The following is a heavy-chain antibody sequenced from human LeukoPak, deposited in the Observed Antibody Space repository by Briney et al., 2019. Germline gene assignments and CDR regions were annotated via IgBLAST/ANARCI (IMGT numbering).Heavy chain of an antibody. V-gene: IGHV4-59*12. J-gene: IGHJ5*02. CDR3: ARDLGIAVAVEA. Sequence: SETLSLTCTVSGGSISNKYWSWIRQPPGKGLEWIGYIYYSGSTNYNPSLKSRVTMSVDTSKNQFSLKLSSVTAADTAVYYCARDLGIAVAVEAWGQGTLVTVSS. CDR2: IYYSGST. D-gene: IGHD6-19*01. CDR1: GGSISNKY.